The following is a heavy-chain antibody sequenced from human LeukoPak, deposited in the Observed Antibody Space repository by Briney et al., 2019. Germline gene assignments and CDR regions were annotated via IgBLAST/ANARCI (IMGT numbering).Heavy chain of an antibody. D-gene: IGHD2-15*01. CDR3: ARDLGYCSGGSCSGWFDP. CDR2: ISSSSSYL. J-gene: IGHJ5*02. V-gene: IGHV3-21*01. CDR1: GFTFSSYS. Sequence: GGSLRLSCAASGFTFSSYSMNWVRQAPGKGLEWVSSISSSSSYLYYADSVKGRFTISRDNAKNSLYLQMNSLRAEDTAVYYCARDLGYCSGGSCSGWFDPWGQGTLVTVSS.